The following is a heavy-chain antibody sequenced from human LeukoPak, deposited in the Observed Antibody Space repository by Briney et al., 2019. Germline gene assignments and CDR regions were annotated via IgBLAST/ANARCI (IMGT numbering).Heavy chain of an antibody. CDR1: GFTFSSYA. Sequence: PGGSLRLSCAASGFTFSSYAMSWVRQAPGKGLEWVSAISGSGGSTYYADSVKGRFTISRDNSKNTLYLQMNSLKTEDTAVYYCTTDPSGSYYLLDYWGQGTLVTVSS. CDR3: TTDPSGSYYLLDY. D-gene: IGHD1-26*01. CDR2: ISGSGGST. V-gene: IGHV3-23*01. J-gene: IGHJ4*02.